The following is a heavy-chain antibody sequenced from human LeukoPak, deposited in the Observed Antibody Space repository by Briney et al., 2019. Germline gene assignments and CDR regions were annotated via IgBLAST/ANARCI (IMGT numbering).Heavy chain of an antibody. Sequence: GGSLRLSCAASGFTFSSYAMHWVRQAPGKGLEWVAVISFDGSNKYYADSVKGRFIISRDNSKNTLYLQMNSLRAEDTAVYYCASIYCSGGSCYWMSQENDAFDIWGQGTMVTVSS. V-gene: IGHV3-30-3*01. CDR3: ASIYCSGGSCYWMSQENDAFDI. CDR2: ISFDGSNK. D-gene: IGHD2-15*01. J-gene: IGHJ3*02. CDR1: GFTFSSYA.